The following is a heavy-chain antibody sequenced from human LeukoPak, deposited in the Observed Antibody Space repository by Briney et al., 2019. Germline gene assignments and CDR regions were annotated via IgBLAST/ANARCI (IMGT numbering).Heavy chain of an antibody. Sequence: NPSETLSLTCAVYGGSFSGYYWSWIRQPPGKGLEWIGEINHSGSTNYNPSLKSRGTISVDTSKNQFSLKLSSVTAADTAVYYCARADFDSSSSGFDYWGQGTLVTVSS. CDR3: ARADFDSSSSGFDY. V-gene: IGHV4-34*01. J-gene: IGHJ4*02. CDR1: GGSFSGYY. CDR2: INHSGST. D-gene: IGHD6-6*01.